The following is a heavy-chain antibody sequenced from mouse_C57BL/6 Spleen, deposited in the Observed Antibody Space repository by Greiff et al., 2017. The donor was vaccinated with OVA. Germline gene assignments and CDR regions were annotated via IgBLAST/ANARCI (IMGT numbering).Heavy chain of an antibody. J-gene: IGHJ2*01. D-gene: IGHD1-1*01. Sequence: VQLQQSGAELVRPGASVKLSCTASGFNIKDDYMHWVKQRPEQGLEWIGWIDPENGDTEYASKFQGKATITEDTSSNTAYLQLSSLTSEDTAVYYCTTTVGDYWGQGTTLTVSS. CDR1: GFNIKDDY. CDR3: TTTVGDY. CDR2: IDPENGDT. V-gene: IGHV14-4*01.